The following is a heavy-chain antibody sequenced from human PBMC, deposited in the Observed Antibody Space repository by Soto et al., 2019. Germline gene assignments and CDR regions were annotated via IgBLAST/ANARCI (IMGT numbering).Heavy chain of an antibody. CDR3: ATYDVDTAMDH. CDR1: GGSISSGGYY. CDR2: IFYSGST. V-gene: IGHV4-31*03. D-gene: IGHD5-18*01. Sequence: SETLSLTCTVSGGSISSGGYYWSWIRQHPGKGLEWIGYIFYSGSTFYNPSLKSRIAVSVDTSKNQFSLKLSSVTAADTAVYYCATYDVDTAMDHWGQGTLVTVSS. J-gene: IGHJ4*02.